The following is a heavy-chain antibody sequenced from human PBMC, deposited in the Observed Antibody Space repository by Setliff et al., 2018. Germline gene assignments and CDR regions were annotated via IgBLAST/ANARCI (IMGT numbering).Heavy chain of an antibody. D-gene: IGHD2-2*01. CDR1: GGSFSDYY. V-gene: IGHV4-34*01. CDR3: ATNPYQLLNFDY. CDR2: INHSGST. Sequence: SETLSLTCAVYGGSFSDYYWSWIRQPPGKGLEWIGEINHSGSTNYNPSLKSRVTISLDTSKNQFSLTVTSVTAADTAVYYCATNPYQLLNFDYWGQGTLVTVSS. J-gene: IGHJ4*02.